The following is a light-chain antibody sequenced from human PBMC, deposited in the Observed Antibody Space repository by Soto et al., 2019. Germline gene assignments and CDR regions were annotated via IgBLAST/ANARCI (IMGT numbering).Light chain of an antibody. V-gene: IGKV1-39*01. CDR2: AAS. CDR1: QSISTY. Sequence: DIQMTQSPSSLPESVGDRVTLTCRASQSISTYLNWYQQKPGKAPKLLIYAASSLQSGVPSRLSGSGSGTDFTLTISSLQPEDFATYYWQQSYTIPYTFGQGKKLEIK. J-gene: IGKJ2*01. CDR3: QQSYTIPYT.